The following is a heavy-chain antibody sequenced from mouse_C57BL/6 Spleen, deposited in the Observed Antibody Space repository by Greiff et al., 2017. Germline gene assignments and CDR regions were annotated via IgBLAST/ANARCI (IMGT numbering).Heavy chain of an antibody. CDR2: IDPSDSYT. CDR3: ARKISVTTVVATDYFDY. Sequence: VQLQQPGAELVRPGTSVKLSCKASGYTFTSYWMHWVKQRPGQGLEWIGVIDPSDSYTNYNQKFKGKATLTVDTSSSTAYMQLSSLTSEDSAVYYCARKISVTTVVATDYFDYWGQGTTLTVSS. J-gene: IGHJ2*01. CDR1: GYTFTSYW. V-gene: IGHV1-59*01. D-gene: IGHD1-1*01.